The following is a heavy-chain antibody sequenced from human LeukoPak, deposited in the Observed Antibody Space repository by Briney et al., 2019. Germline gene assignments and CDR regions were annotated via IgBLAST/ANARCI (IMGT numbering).Heavy chain of an antibody. CDR3: ARDERVAATLPPYYFDY. D-gene: IGHD2-15*01. Sequence: ASVKVSCKASGYTSTSYYMHWVRQAPGQGPEWMGIINPSGGSTSYAQKFQGRVTMTRDTSTSTVYMELSSLRSEDTAVYYCARDERVAATLPPYYFDYWGQGTLVTVSS. CDR1: GYTSTSYY. CDR2: INPSGGST. J-gene: IGHJ4*02. V-gene: IGHV1-46*01.